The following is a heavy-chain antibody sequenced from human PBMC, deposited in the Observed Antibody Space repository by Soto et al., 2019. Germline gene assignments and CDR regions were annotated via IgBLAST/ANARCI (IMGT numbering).Heavy chain of an antibody. V-gene: IGHV3-30*18. D-gene: IGHD6-6*01. CDR3: AKDRVSRSLPDY. Sequence: QVQLVESGGGVVQPGGSLQLSCEASGFTFSHYGMHWVRQAPGKGLEWVAIISHDGNNKYYADSVRGRFTNSRDSSKNTLYLQVHSLRVEDTAVYFCAKDRVSRSLPDYWGQGTLVTVSS. J-gene: IGHJ4*01. CDR2: ISHDGNNK. CDR1: GFTFSHYG.